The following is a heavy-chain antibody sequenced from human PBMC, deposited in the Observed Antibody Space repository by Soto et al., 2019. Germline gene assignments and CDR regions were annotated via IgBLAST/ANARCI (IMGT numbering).Heavy chain of an antibody. Sequence: ASVKVSCKASGYTFTGYYMHWVRQAPGQGLEWMEWINPNSGGTNYAQKFQGRVTMTRDTSISTAYMELSRLRSDDTAVYYCARDLLLKGYDQGGEYYYYGMDVWGQGTTVTVSS. D-gene: IGHD5-12*01. CDR3: ARDLLLKGYDQGGEYYYYGMDV. CDR2: INPNSGGT. J-gene: IGHJ6*02. V-gene: IGHV1-2*02. CDR1: GYTFTGYY.